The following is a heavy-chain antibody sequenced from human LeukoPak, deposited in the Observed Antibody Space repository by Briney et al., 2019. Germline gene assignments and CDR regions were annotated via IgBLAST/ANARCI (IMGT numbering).Heavy chain of an antibody. CDR2: LDSDGSGT. J-gene: IGHJ6*02. V-gene: IGHV3-74*01. D-gene: IGHD5-18*01. Sequence: GGSLRLSCAASGLIFSSYWMHWVRQAPGKGLVWVSRLDSDGSGTYCADSVQGRFTISRDNAKNTLYLQMNSLRAEDTAVYYCARAYRFGPNNYYYGMDVWGQGTTVTVSS. CDR1: GLIFSSYW. CDR3: ARAYRFGPNNYYYGMDV.